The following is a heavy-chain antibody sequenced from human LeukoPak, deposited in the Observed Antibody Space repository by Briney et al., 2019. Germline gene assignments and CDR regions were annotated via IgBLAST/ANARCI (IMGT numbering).Heavy chain of an antibody. V-gene: IGHV3-30*02. J-gene: IGHJ6*02. CDR3: AKDHRHCSGGSCYSSPHYYYYGMDV. Sequence: GGSLRLSCAASGFTFSSYGMHWVRQAPGKGLEWVAVIWYDGSNKYYADSVKGRFTISRDNSKNTLYLQMNSLRAEDTAVYYCAKDHRHCSGGSCYSSPHYYYYGMDVWGQGTTVTVSS. D-gene: IGHD2-15*01. CDR1: GFTFSSYG. CDR2: IWYDGSNK.